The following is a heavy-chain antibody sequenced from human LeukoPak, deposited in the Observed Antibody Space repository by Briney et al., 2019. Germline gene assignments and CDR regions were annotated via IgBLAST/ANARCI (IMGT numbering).Heavy chain of an antibody. D-gene: IGHD4-17*01. CDR2: IYPGDSNI. Sequence: GESLKISCKGSGYSFISYWIGWVRQMPGKGLEWMGIIYPGDSNIKYSPSFQGQVTISADKSISTAYLQWSSLKASDTAMYYCARYYGDFGYGMDVWGQGTTVTVSS. V-gene: IGHV5-51*01. CDR1: GYSFISYW. J-gene: IGHJ6*02. CDR3: ARYYGDFGYGMDV.